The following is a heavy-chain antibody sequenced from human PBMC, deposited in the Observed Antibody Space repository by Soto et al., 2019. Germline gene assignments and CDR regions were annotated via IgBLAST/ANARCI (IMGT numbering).Heavy chain of an antibody. CDR3: ARYYSSSWSRNWFDP. CDR2: IYYSGST. V-gene: IGHV4-59*02. D-gene: IGHD6-13*01. CDR1: GGSVSSYY. J-gene: IGHJ5*02. Sequence: SETLSLTCTVSGGSVSSYYWSWIRQSPGKGLEWIGYIYYSGSTKYNPSLKSRVTISVDTSKNQFSLKLSSVTAADTAVYYCARYYSSSWSRNWFDPWGQGTLVTVSS.